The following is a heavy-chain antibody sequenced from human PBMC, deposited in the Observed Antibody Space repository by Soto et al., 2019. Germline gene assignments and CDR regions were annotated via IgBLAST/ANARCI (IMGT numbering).Heavy chain of an antibody. CDR3: ARDLTRMSTVARDY. V-gene: IGHV3-23*01. J-gene: IGHJ4*02. CDR1: GFTFSNYA. Sequence: EVQLLESGGGLVQPGGSLRLSCVASGFTFSNYAMGWVRQAPGKGLGWVSSIIGSGSSTYYADSVKGRFTISRDNSQNMLSLQMNSLRAEDTAVYYCARDLTRMSTVARDYWGQGTLVTVSS. D-gene: IGHD4-17*01. CDR2: IIGSGSST.